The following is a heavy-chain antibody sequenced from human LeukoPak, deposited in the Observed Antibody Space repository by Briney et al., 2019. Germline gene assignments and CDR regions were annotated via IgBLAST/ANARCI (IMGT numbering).Heavy chain of an antibody. CDR3: ARDWVLLGSHEADFDY. CDR1: GGSISSGGYY. CDR2: IYYSGGT. J-gene: IGHJ4*02. D-gene: IGHD3-16*01. V-gene: IGHV4-31*03. Sequence: TLSLTCTVSGGSISSGGYYWSWIRQHPGKGLEWIGYIYYSGGTYYNPSLKSRVTISVDTSKNQFSLNLSSVTAADTAVYYCARDWVLLGSHEADFDYWGQGTLVTVSS.